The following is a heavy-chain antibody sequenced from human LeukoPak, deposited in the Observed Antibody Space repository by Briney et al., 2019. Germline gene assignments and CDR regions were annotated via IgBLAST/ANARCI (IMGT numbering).Heavy chain of an antibody. CDR2: IYTSGST. Sequence: SETLSLTCTVSGGSISSYYWSWIRQPAGKGLEWIWRIYTSGSTNYNPAPKSRVTISVNKSKNQFSLKLSSVTAADTAVYYCAIDRERPSTGWFDPWGEGTLVTVSS. CDR1: GGSISSYY. V-gene: IGHV4-4*07. D-gene: IGHD3-9*01. J-gene: IGHJ5*02. CDR3: AIDRERPSTGWFDP.